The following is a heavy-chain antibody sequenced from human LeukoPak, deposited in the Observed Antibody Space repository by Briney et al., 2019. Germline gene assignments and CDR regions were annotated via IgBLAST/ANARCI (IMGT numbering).Heavy chain of an antibody. CDR1: GGSFSGYY. J-gene: IGHJ4*02. CDR3: ARQGMVRGVIGGFDY. D-gene: IGHD3-10*01. Sequence: SETLSLTCAVSGGSFSGYYWSWIRQPPGKGLEWIGEINHSGSTNYNPSLKSRVTISVDTSKNQFSLKLSSVTAADTAVYYCARQGMVRGVIGGFDYWGQGTLVTVSS. V-gene: IGHV4-34*01. CDR2: INHSGST.